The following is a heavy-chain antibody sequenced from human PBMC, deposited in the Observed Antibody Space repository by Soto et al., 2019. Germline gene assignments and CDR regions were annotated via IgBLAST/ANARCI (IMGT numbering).Heavy chain of an antibody. Sequence: ASVKASCKVSGYTLTELSMHWVRQAPGKGLEWMGGFDPEDGETIYAQKFQGRVTMTEDTSTDTSKNQFSLKLSSVTAADTAVYYCVRVYGDYAVYYGMDVWGQGTTVTVSS. J-gene: IGHJ6*02. V-gene: IGHV1-24*01. CDR3: VRVYGDYAVYYGMDV. D-gene: IGHD4-17*01. CDR1: GYTLTELS. CDR2: FDPEDGET.